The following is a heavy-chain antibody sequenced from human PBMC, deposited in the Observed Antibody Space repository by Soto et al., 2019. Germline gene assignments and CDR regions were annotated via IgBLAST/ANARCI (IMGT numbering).Heavy chain of an antibody. Sequence: PSETLSLTCALSGGSISSSNWWSWVRQPPGKGLEWIGKIYHSGSTNYNPSLKSRVTLSVDKSNNQFSLNLNSVTAADTAVYYCARLPWIQLWPSRPLDYWGQGTLVTVSS. CDR3: ARLPWIQLWPSRPLDY. D-gene: IGHD5-18*01. CDR1: GGSISSSNW. J-gene: IGHJ4*02. V-gene: IGHV4-4*02. CDR2: IYHSGST.